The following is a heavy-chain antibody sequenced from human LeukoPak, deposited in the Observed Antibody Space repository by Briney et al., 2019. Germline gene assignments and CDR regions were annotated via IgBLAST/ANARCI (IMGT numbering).Heavy chain of an antibody. CDR2: ISGSGGST. CDR1: GFTFSSYA. Sequence: SGGSLRLSCAASGFTFSSYAMSWVRQAPGKGLEWVSAISGSGGSTYYADSVKGRFTISRDNSKNTLYLQMNSLRAEDTAVYYCAKDWDADLSTTPDDNDYWGQGTLVTVSS. J-gene: IGHJ4*02. V-gene: IGHV3-23*01. CDR3: AKDWDADLSTTPDDNDY. D-gene: IGHD4-11*01.